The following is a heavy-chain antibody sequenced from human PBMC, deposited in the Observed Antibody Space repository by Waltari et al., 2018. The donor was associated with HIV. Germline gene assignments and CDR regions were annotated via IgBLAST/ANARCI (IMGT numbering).Heavy chain of an antibody. V-gene: IGHV3-15*01. Sequence: EVQLVESGGDLVKPGGSLRLSCEASGFTFSDAWMSWVRQAPGQGLEWVGRIKRKVDGETKDYAAPVKGRFTISRDDSKNTLYLQMNSLKTEDTATYYCTTDLVYWGQGTLVTVSS. CDR1: GFTFSDAW. D-gene: IGHD3-16*01. CDR3: TTDLVY. J-gene: IGHJ4*01. CDR2: IKRKVDGETK.